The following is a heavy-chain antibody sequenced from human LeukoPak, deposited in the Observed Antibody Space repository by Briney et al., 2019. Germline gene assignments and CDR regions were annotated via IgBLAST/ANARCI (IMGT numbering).Heavy chain of an antibody. J-gene: IGHJ4*02. CDR1: GGSISSDSYY. D-gene: IGHD3-9*01. CDR3: ASGGYDILTGYQGYFDY. V-gene: IGHV4-39*07. Sequence: SETLSLTCTVSGGSISSDSYYWGWICQPPGKGLEWIGSIYHSGNTYYNPSLKSRVTISIDRSKNQFSLKLTSVTAADTAVYYCASGGYDILTGYQGYFDYWGQGTLVTVSS. CDR2: IYHSGNT.